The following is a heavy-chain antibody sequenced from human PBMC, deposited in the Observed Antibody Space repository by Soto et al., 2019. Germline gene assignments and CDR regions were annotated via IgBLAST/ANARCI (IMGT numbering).Heavy chain of an antibody. D-gene: IGHD3-9*01. V-gene: IGHV1-24*01. CDR3: ATASPDYDILTGYSPHDY. Sequence: ASVKVSCKVSGYTLTGLSMHWVRQAPGKGLEWMGGFDPEDGETIYAQKFQGRVTMTEDTSTDTAYMELSSLRSEDTAVYYCATASPDYDILTGYSPHDYWGQGTLVTVSS. CDR1: GYTLTGLS. CDR2: FDPEDGET. J-gene: IGHJ4*02.